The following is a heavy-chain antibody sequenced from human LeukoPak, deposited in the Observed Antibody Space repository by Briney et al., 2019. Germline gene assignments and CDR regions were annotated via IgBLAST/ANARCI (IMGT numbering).Heavy chain of an antibody. J-gene: IGHJ3*02. CDR3: ARDGLYCTNGVCSSDI. D-gene: IGHD2-8*01. CDR1: GYTFTRHY. CDR2: INPSSGGT. V-gene: IGHV1-46*01. Sequence: ASVKVSCKASGYTFTRHYMNWVRQAPGQGLEWMGQINPSSGGTGYAQKFQGRVTMTRDTSTSTVYMELTSLRSEDTVVYYCARDGLYCTNGVCSSDIWGQGTLVTVSS.